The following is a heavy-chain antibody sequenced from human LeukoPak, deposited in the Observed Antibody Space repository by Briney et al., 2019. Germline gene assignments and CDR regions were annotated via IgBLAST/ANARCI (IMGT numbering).Heavy chain of an antibody. Sequence: ASVKVSCKASGYTFTSYGISWVRQAPGQGLEWMGWISAYNGNTNYAQKLQGRVTMTTDTSTSTAYMELRSLRSDDTAVYYCARVPWSSWQQGLNWFDPWGQGTLVTVSS. CDR2: ISAYNGNT. CDR3: ARVPWSSWQQGLNWFDP. D-gene: IGHD6-13*01. V-gene: IGHV1-18*01. J-gene: IGHJ5*02. CDR1: GYTFTSYG.